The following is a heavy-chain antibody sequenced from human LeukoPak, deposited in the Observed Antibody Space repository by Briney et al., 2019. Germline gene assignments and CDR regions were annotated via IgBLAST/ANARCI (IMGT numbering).Heavy chain of an antibody. CDR3: APPARGGSALP. CDR2: IQHDGSEQ. V-gene: IGHV3-7*01. D-gene: IGHD6-19*01. Sequence: QPGGSLRLSCAASGFSFSSYWMSWVRQAPGKGLEWVANIQHDGSEQYYVDSVKGRFTISRDNTKKSLFLQINSLRAEDTAVYYCAPPARGGSALPWGQGTLVTVSS. CDR1: GFSFSSYW. J-gene: IGHJ5*02.